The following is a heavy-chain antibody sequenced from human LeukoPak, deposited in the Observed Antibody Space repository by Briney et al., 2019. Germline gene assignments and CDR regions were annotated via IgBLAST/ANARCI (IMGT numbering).Heavy chain of an antibody. J-gene: IGHJ4*02. CDR2: INQSGST. D-gene: IGHD5-18*01. Sequence: SETLSLTCAVYGGSFSGYYWSWIRQPPGKGLEWIGEINQSGSTNYNPSLKSRVTISVDTSKNQFSLKLSSVTAADTAVYYCARARMDTAMVLLDYWGQGTLVTVSS. CDR1: GGSFSGYY. CDR3: ARARMDTAMVLLDY. V-gene: IGHV4-34*01.